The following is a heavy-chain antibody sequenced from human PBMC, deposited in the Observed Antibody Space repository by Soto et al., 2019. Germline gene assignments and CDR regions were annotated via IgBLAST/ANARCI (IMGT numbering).Heavy chain of an antibody. CDR3: ARDYCSSTSCYAGRGWFDP. D-gene: IGHD2-2*01. Sequence: QVQLVESGGGVVQPGRSLRLSCAASGFTFSSYGMHWVRQAPGKGLEWVAVIWYDGSNKYYADCVKGRFTISRDNSKNPLYLQMNSLRAEDTAVYYCARDYCSSTSCYAGRGWFDPWGQGTLVTVSS. J-gene: IGHJ5*02. CDR1: GFTFSSYG. CDR2: IWYDGSNK. V-gene: IGHV3-33*01.